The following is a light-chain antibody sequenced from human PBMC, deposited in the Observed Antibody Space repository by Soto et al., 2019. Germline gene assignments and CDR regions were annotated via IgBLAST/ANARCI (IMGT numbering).Light chain of an antibody. CDR3: QSYDTGLRGMV. V-gene: IGLV1-40*01. J-gene: IGLJ2*01. CDR2: GNS. CDR1: SSNIGADYN. Sequence: QSVLTQPPSVSGAPGQRVTISCTGTSSNIGADYNVHWYRQVPGTAPKLLIYGNSDRPSGVPDRFSGSKSGPSASLAITGLQTEDEADYYCQSYDTGLRGMVFGGWTKLTVL.